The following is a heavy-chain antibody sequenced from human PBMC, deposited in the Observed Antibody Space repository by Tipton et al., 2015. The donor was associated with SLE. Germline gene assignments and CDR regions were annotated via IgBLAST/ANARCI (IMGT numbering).Heavy chain of an antibody. Sequence: TLSLTCSVSGGSISDYFWSWIRQPPGKGLEWIGSIYYSGSTYYNPSLKSRVTISVDTSKNQFSLKLSSVTAADTAIYYCARVPDLQLCSGTTCPDAFDIWGQGTMVTVSS. CDR3: ARVPDLQLCSGTTCPDAFDI. CDR2: IYYSGST. J-gene: IGHJ3*02. CDR1: GGSISDYF. D-gene: IGHD2-2*01. V-gene: IGHV4-39*07.